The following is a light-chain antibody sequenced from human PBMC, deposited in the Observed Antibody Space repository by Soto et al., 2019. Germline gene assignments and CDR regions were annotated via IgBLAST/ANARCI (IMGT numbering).Light chain of an antibody. CDR2: EVS. J-gene: IGKJ4*01. CDR3: MQTIQLPIT. CDR1: QSVRHSDGKTY. V-gene: IGKV2D-29*01. Sequence: EIVMTQTPLSLSVTPGQPASISGMSSQSVRHSDGKTYLSWFLQKPGQPPQLLIYEVSNRFSGVPDRFGGSGSGTDFTLKISRVETEDVGVYYCMQTIQLPITFGGGTKVDIK.